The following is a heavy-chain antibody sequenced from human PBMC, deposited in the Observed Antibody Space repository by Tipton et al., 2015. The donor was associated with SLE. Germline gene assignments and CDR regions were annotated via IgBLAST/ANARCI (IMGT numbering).Heavy chain of an antibody. Sequence: GLVKPSETLSLTCTVSGGSISSYYWSWIRQPPGKGLEWIGYIYYSGSTNYNPSLKSRVTISVDTSKNQFSLMVRSVTAADTAVYYCARHDGDYFFDYWGQGTLVTVSS. CDR1: GGSISSYY. D-gene: IGHD4-17*01. CDR3: ARHDGDYFFDY. CDR2: IYYSGST. V-gene: IGHV4-59*08. J-gene: IGHJ4*02.